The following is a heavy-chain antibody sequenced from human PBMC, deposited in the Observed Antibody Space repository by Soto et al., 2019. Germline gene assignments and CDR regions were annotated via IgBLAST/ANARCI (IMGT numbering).Heavy chain of an antibody. CDR1: GGTFSSLA. J-gene: IGHJ5*02. D-gene: IGHD2-21*01. CDR2: LVPVFGTA. Sequence: QVQLVQSGAEVKKPGSSVKVSCKASGGTFSSLAISWVRQAPGQGLEWMGGLVPVFGTANYAQKFQDRVTITADKSTSTSSMELSSMRSEDTAVYYCARRPGVCDSWGQGTLVTVSS. CDR3: ARRPGVCDS. V-gene: IGHV1-69*06.